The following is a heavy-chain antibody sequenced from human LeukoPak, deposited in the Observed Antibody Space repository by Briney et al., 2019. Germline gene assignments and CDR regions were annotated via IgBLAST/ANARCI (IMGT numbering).Heavy chain of an antibody. CDR3: AKDLRGCNSTGCYNYYYYYYMDV. CDR2: ISYDGSNK. V-gene: IGHV3-30*18. D-gene: IGHD2-2*02. J-gene: IGHJ6*03. Sequence: GGSLRLSCAASGFTFSSYGIHWVRQAPGKGLEWVALISYDGSNKYYADSVKGRFTISRDNSKNTLYLQMNSLRAEDTAVYYCAKDLRGCNSTGCYNYYYYYYMDVWGKGTTVTISS. CDR1: GFTFSSYG.